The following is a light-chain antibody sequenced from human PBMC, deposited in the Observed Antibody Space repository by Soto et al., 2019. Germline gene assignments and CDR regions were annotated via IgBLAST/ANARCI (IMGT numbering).Light chain of an antibody. J-gene: IGKJ4*01. V-gene: IGKV3-20*01. CDR3: QQYGSVPLT. CDR2: GAS. Sequence: EIVLTQSPGTLSLSPGERATLSCRASESVSTNYLAWYQQKPGQAPRLLISGASSRATGIPDRFSGSGSGADFNLTINRLVPEDFAVYYCQQYGSVPLTFGGGTKVEIK. CDR1: ESVSTNY.